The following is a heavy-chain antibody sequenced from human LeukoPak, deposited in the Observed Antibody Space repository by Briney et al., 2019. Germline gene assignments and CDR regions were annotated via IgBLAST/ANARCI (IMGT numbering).Heavy chain of an antibody. V-gene: IGHV3-7*03. Sequence: GGSLRLSCAASGFTFGSYWMSWVRQAPGTGLEWVANIKQDGSEKYYVDSVKGRFTISRDNAKNSLYLQMNSLRAEDTAVYYCARAKSLFDSWGQGTLVTVSS. CDR3: ARAKSLFDS. D-gene: IGHD3-10*01. CDR1: GFTFGSYW. J-gene: IGHJ4*02. CDR2: IKQDGSEK.